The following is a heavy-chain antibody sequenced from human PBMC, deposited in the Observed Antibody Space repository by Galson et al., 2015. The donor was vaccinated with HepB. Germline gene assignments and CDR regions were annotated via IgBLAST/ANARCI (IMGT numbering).Heavy chain of an antibody. CDR1: GFNFGDHA. V-gene: IGHV3-9*01. CDR3: ARDIGPLTMTRGYLAS. D-gene: IGHD3-10*01. J-gene: IGHJ1*01. Sequence: SLRLSCAGSGFNFGDHAMHWVRQVPGKGLEWVSAISWNSSGVGYADSVRGRFTISRDNARNSVSLQMNSLRVEDTALYYCARDIGPLTMTRGYLASWGQGTLVTIAS. CDR2: ISWNSSGV.